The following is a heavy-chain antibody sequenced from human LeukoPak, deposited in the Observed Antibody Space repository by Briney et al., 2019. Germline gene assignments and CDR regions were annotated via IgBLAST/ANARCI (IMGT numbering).Heavy chain of an antibody. CDR1: GYSISSGYY. CDR3: ARDHSSSSEDY. CDR2: IFHAGST. V-gene: IGHV4-38-2*02. D-gene: IGHD6-13*01. J-gene: IGHJ4*02. Sequence: SETLSLTCTVSGYSISSGYYWAWIRQPPGKGLEWIGSIFHAGSTYHNPSLKSRVTISVDTSKNQFSLKLNSVTAAHTAVYYCARDHSSSSEDYWGQGTLVTVSS.